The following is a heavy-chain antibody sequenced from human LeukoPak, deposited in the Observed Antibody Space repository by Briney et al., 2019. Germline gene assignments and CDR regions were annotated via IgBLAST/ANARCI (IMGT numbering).Heavy chain of an antibody. Sequence: GGSLRLSCAASGFTFSSYSMNWVRQAPGKGLEWVSSISSSSSYIYYADSVKGRFTISRDNAKDSLYLQMNSLRAEDTAVYYCARDSLGNFDYWGQGTLVTVSS. J-gene: IGHJ4*02. CDR3: ARDSLGNFDY. CDR1: GFTFSSYS. D-gene: IGHD3-16*01. V-gene: IGHV3-21*01. CDR2: ISSSSSYI.